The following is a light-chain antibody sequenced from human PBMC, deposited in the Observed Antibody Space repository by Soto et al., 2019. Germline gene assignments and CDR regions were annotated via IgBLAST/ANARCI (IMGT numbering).Light chain of an antibody. CDR3: QQYGSSPWT. CDR1: QSVSSK. J-gene: IGKJ1*01. Sequence: EIVMTQSPGTLSVSPGERATLSCRASQSVSSKLAWYQHKPGQAPRLLIYGASTRATDIPATFSGSGSGTQFTLTISSLQSEDFAVYYCQQYGSSPWTFGQGTKVDIK. V-gene: IGKV3-15*01. CDR2: GAS.